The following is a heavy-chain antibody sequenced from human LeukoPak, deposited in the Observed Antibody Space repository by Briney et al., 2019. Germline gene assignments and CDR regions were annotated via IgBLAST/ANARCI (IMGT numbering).Heavy chain of an antibody. CDR1: GGSFSGYY. Sequence: PSETLSLTCAVYGGSFSGYYWSWIRQPPGKGLEWIGEINHSGSTSYNPSLKSRVTISVDTSKNQFSLKLSSVTAADTAVYYCARGLENDHGYSYGWIFDYWGQGTLVTVSS. CDR2: INHSGST. V-gene: IGHV4-34*01. D-gene: IGHD5-18*01. J-gene: IGHJ4*02. CDR3: ARGLENDHGYSYGWIFDY.